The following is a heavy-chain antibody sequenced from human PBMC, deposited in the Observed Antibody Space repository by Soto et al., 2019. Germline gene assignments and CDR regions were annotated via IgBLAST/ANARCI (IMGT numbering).Heavy chain of an antibody. Sequence: GGSLRLSCAASGFTFSSYAMHWVRQAPGKGLEWVAVISYDGSNKYYADSVKGRFTISRDNSKNTLYLQMNSLRAEDTAVYYCASGLDTFYYYDSSGTIDYWGQGTLVTVSS. CDR1: GFTFSSYA. J-gene: IGHJ4*02. D-gene: IGHD3-22*01. CDR3: ASGLDTFYYYDSSGTIDY. V-gene: IGHV3-30-3*01. CDR2: ISYDGSNK.